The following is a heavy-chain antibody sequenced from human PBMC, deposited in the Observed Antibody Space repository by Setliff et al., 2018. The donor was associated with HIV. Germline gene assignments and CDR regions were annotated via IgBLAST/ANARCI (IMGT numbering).Heavy chain of an antibody. V-gene: IGHV4-30-4*08. J-gene: IGHJ3*02. Sequence: SETLSLTCAVSGYSISSGFYWSWIRQPPGKGLGWIDYIYYSGSTYYNPSLKSRVTISVDTSKKQFSVKLSFVTAADTAVYYCARILLYDSSVYFVNAFDIWGQGTGVTVSS. CDR3: ARILLYDSSVYFVNAFDI. CDR2: IYYSGST. CDR1: GYSISSGFY. D-gene: IGHD3-22*01.